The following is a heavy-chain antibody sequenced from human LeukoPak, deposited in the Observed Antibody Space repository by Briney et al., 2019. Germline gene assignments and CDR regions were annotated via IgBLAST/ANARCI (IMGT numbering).Heavy chain of an antibody. CDR2: ISYDGSNK. D-gene: IGHD2-15*01. CDR3: ANLVAATNPFDY. J-gene: IGHJ4*02. V-gene: IGHV3-30*18. Sequence: GGSLRLSCAASGFTFSSYGMHWVRQAPGKGLEWVAVISYDGSNKYYADSVKGRFTISRDNSKNTLYLQMNSPRAEDTAVYYCANLVAATNPFDYWGQGTLVTVSS. CDR1: GFTFSSYG.